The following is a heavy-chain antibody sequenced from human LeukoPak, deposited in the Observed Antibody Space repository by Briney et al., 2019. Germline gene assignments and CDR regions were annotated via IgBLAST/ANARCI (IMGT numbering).Heavy chain of an antibody. CDR1: GFTVSSNY. Sequence: GGSLRLSCAASGFTVSSNYMSWVRQAPGKGLEWVSVIYSDGRIHSADSVKGRFTISRDDSKNTLSLQMNSLRAEDTAVYYCARGEHLPPQSWYYFDYWGQGTLVTVSS. CDR3: ARGEHLPPQSWYYFDY. V-gene: IGHV3-53*01. CDR2: IYSDGRI. D-gene: IGHD1/OR15-1a*01. J-gene: IGHJ4*02.